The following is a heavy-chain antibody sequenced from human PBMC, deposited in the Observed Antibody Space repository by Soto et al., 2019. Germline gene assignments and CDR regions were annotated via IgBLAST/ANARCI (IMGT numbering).Heavy chain of an antibody. CDR3: ARERRYYGSGSVGYYYYYGMDV. D-gene: IGHD3-10*01. V-gene: IGHV4-34*01. CDR1: GGSFSGYY. J-gene: IGHJ6*02. CDR2: INHSGST. Sequence: GTLSLTCAVYGGSFSGYYWSWIRQPPGKGLEWIGEINHSGSTNYNPSLKSRVTISVDTSKNQFSLKLSSVTAADTAVYYCARERRYYGSGSVGYYYYYGMDVWGQGTTVTVSS.